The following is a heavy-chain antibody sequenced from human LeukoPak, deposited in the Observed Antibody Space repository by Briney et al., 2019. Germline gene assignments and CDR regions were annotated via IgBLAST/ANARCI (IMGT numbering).Heavy chain of an antibody. CDR3: AKEVRGYCSGGSCYPLDY. Sequence: PGGSLRLSCAASGFTFSSYSMNWVRQAPGKGLEWVSYISSSSSTIYYADSVKGRFTISRDNSKNTLYLQMNSLRAEDTAVYYCAKEVRGYCSGGSCYPLDYWGQGTLVTVSS. CDR1: GFTFSSYS. D-gene: IGHD2-15*01. CDR2: ISSSSSTI. V-gene: IGHV3-48*01. J-gene: IGHJ4*02.